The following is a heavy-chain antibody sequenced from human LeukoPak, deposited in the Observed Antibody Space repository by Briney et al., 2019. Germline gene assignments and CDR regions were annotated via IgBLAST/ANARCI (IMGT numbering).Heavy chain of an antibody. CDR2: ISYDGSNK. J-gene: IGHJ6*02. V-gene: IGHV3-30-3*01. CDR1: GFTFSSYA. D-gene: IGHD3-16*01. Sequence: GGSLRLSCAASGFTFSSYAMHWVRQAPGKGLEWVTVISYDGSNKYYADSVKGRFTISRDNSKNTLYLQMNSLRAEDTAVYYCARAQAGVWYGMDVWGQGTTVTVSS. CDR3: ARAQAGVWYGMDV.